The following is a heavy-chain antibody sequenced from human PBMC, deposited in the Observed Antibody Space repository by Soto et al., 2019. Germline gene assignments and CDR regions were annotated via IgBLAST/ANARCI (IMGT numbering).Heavy chain of an antibody. J-gene: IGHJ4*02. Sequence: EVQLLESGGGLVQPGGSLRLSCAASGFTFSSYAMSWVRQAPGKGLEWVSAISGSGGSTYYADSVKGRFTSSRDNSKNTLYLQMNSLRAEDTAVYYCAKYCSGGSCYASTFDYWGQGTLVTVSS. CDR2: ISGSGGST. V-gene: IGHV3-23*01. CDR1: GFTFSSYA. D-gene: IGHD2-15*01. CDR3: AKYCSGGSCYASTFDY.